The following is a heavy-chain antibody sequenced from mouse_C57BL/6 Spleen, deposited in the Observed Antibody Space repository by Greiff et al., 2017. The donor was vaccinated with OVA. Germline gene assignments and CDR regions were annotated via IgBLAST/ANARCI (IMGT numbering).Heavy chain of an antibody. CDR3: AITTVVARYWYFDV. Sequence: VKLMESGPELVKPGASVKISCKASGYAFSSSWMNWVKQRPGKGLEWIGRIYPGDGDTNYNGKFKGKATLTADKSSSTAYMQLSSLTSEDSAVYFCAITTVVARYWYFDVWGTGTTVTVSS. V-gene: IGHV1-82*01. J-gene: IGHJ1*03. D-gene: IGHD1-1*01. CDR1: GYAFSSSW. CDR2: IYPGDGDT.